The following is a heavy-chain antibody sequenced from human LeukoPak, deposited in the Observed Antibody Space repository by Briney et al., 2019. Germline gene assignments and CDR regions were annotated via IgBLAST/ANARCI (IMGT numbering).Heavy chain of an antibody. J-gene: IGHJ6*03. V-gene: IGHV1-2*02. CDR1: GYTFTGYY. Sequence: ASVKVSCKASGYTFTGYYMHWVRQAPGQGLEWMGWINPNSGGTNYAQKFQGRVTMTRDTSISTAYMELSSLRSDDTAVYYCARGHGSYHYYMDVWGKGTTVTVSS. D-gene: IGHD3-10*01. CDR3: ARGHGSYHYYMDV. CDR2: INPNSGGT.